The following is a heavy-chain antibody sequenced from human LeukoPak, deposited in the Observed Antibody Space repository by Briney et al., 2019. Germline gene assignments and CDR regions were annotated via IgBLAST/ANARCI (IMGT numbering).Heavy chain of an antibody. Sequence: SETLSLTCAVSGYSISSGYSWGWIRQPPGKGLEWNGSIYHSGSTYYNPSLKSRVTISVDASQNQFSLKLSSVTAADTAVYYCARLTKKLRYFDWLCDFDYWGQGTLVTVSS. J-gene: IGHJ4*02. CDR2: IYHSGST. D-gene: IGHD3-9*01. CDR3: ARLTKKLRYFDWLCDFDY. V-gene: IGHV4-38-2*01. CDR1: GYSISSGYS.